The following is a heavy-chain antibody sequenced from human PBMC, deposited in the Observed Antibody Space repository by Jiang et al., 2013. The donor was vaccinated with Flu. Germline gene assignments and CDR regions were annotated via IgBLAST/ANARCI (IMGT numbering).Heavy chain of an antibody. J-gene: IGHJ5*02. V-gene: IGHV2-5*01. CDR1: GFSLSTSGVG. Sequence: KPTQTLTLTCTFSGFSLSTSGVGVGWIRQPPGKALEWLALIYWNDDKRYSPSLKSRLTITKDTSKNQVVLTMTNMDPVDTATYYCAHSQGDLPSHPQYYDFLEWPNWFDPWGQGTLVTVSS. D-gene: IGHD3-3*01. CDR2: IYWNDDK. CDR3: AHSQGDLPSHPQYYDFLEWPNWFDP.